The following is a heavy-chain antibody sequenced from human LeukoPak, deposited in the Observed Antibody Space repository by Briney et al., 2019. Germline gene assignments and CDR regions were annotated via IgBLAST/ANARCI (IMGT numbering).Heavy chain of an antibody. CDR1: GFTISSNY. D-gene: IGHD7-27*01. Sequence: PGGSLRLSCAASGFTISSNYMSWVRQAPGKGLEWVSVIYSGGSTYYADSVKGRFTISRDNAKNSLYLQMNSLRAEDTAVYYCARDLNWETYWGQGTLVSVSS. CDR3: ARDLNWETY. V-gene: IGHV3-66*01. J-gene: IGHJ4*02. CDR2: IYSGGST.